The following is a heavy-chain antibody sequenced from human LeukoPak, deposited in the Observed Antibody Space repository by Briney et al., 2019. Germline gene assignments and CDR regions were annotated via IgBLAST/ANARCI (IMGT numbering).Heavy chain of an antibody. V-gene: IGHV5-51*01. CDR1: GYSFTSYW. CDR2: IYPGDSDT. J-gene: IGHJ4*02. D-gene: IGHD2-21*02. Sequence: GESLKISCKGSGYSFTSYWIGWVRQMPGKGLEWMGIIYPGDSDTRYSPSFQGQVTISADKSISTAYLQWSSLKASDTAMYYCARHPEPARGDLGFDYWGQGTLVTVSS. CDR3: ARHPEPARGDLGFDY.